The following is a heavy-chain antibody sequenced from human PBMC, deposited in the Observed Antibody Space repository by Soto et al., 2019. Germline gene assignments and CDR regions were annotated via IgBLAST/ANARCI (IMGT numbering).Heavy chain of an antibody. J-gene: IGHJ4*02. V-gene: IGHV1-46*01. CDR3: AKDAFGSGGYYPH. D-gene: IGHD3-10*01. CDR1: GYTFTSYY. Sequence: QVQLVQSGAEVKKPGASVKVSCKASGYTFTSYYIHWVRQPPGQGLEWMGIVNPSGGSTTYAQKFQGKVTMTRDTSTSTAYMELSSLRSEDTAVYYCAKDAFGSGGYYPHWGQGTLVTVSS. CDR2: VNPSGGST.